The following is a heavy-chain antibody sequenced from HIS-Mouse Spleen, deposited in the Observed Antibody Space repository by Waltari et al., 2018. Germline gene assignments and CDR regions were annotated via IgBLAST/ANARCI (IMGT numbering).Heavy chain of an antibody. Sequence: EVQLVESGGGLVQPGGSLRLSCAASGFTVSSNYMSWVRQATGKGLEWVSVIYSEGRTYYEDSVKGRFTISRDNTKKTLYLELNRLRAEDTAVYDCARSNWYFDYWGQGTLVTVSS. CDR1: GFTVSSNY. J-gene: IGHJ4*02. D-gene: IGHD7-27*01. CDR3: ARSNWYFDY. CDR2: IYSEGRT. V-gene: IGHV3-66*01.